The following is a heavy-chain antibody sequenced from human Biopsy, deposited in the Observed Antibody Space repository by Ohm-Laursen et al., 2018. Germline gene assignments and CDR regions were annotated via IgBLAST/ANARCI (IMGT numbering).Heavy chain of an antibody. Sequence: TLSLTCTVSGGSFTGHYWSWIRQRPGKGLEWIGYIFNSANTYYNPSLKNLITISGDTSKNQFSLKLNSVTAAGTAVYYCARGNYFDSNGYFWFDPWGQGTLVTVSS. D-gene: IGHD3-22*01. CDR1: GGSFTGHY. CDR2: IFNSANT. CDR3: ARGNYFDSNGYFWFDP. J-gene: IGHJ5*02. V-gene: IGHV4-31*01.